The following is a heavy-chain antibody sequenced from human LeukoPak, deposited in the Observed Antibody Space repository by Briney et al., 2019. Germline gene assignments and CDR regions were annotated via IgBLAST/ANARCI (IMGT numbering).Heavy chain of an antibody. Sequence: ASVKVSCKASGYTFTGYYMHWVRQAPGQGLEWMGWINPNSGGTNYAQKFQGRVTMTRDTSISTAYMELSRLRSDDTAVYYCASARSEDPGIAAAGNGGNDYWGQGTLVTVSS. D-gene: IGHD6-13*01. CDR2: INPNSGGT. CDR1: GYTFTGYY. CDR3: ASARSEDPGIAAAGNGGNDY. V-gene: IGHV1-2*02. J-gene: IGHJ4*02.